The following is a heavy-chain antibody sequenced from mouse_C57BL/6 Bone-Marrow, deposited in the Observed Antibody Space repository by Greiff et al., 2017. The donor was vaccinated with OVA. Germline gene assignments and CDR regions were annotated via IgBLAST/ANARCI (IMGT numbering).Heavy chain of an antibody. CDR3: ARAEEYDPYYFDY. CDR2: IYPGSGNT. Sequence: QVQLKESGAELVRPGASVKLSCKASGYTFTDYYINWVKQRPGQGLEWIARIYPGSGNTYYNEKFKGKATLTAEKSSSTAYMQLSSLTSEDSAVYFCARAEEYDPYYFDYWGQGTTLTVSS. J-gene: IGHJ2*01. CDR1: GYTFTDYY. V-gene: IGHV1-76*01. D-gene: IGHD2-12*01.